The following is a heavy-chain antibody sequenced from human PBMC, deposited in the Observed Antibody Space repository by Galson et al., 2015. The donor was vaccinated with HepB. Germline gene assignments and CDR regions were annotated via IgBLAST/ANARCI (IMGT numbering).Heavy chain of an antibody. Sequence: SVKVSCKVSGYTLTEISMYWLRRVPGKGLEFMGGSDPESGERMYGQTFQGRVTLTEDTTTDTAYMELRSLRSEDTALYYCATADLWGGYFDYWGQGTFVTGSS. J-gene: IGHJ4*02. CDR2: SDPESGER. CDR1: GYTLTEIS. D-gene: IGHD3-3*01. V-gene: IGHV1-24*01. CDR3: ATADLWGGYFDY.